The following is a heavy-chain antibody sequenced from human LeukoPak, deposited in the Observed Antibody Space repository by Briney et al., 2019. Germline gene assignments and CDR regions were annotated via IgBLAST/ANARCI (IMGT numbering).Heavy chain of an antibody. D-gene: IGHD6-19*01. CDR2: ISGSGGGT. J-gene: IGHJ4*02. CDR3: AKARKQNSSSKSAVAGTVSPFNY. V-gene: IGHV3-23*01. Sequence: GSLRLSCAAPGFTFSSYAMSWVRQAPGKGLEWVSAISGSGGGTYYADSVKGRFTISRDNSKNTLYLQMNSLRAEDTAVYYCAKARKQNSSSKSAVAGTVSPFNYWGQGTLVTVSS. CDR1: GFTFSSYA.